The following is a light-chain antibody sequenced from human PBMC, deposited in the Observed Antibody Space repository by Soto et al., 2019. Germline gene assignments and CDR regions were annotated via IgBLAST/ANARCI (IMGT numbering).Light chain of an antibody. J-gene: IGLJ1*01. V-gene: IGLV2-23*03. Sequence: QSALTQPASVSGSPGQSITISCTGTSSDVGSYNLVSWYQQHPGKAPKLMIYEGSKRPSGVSNRFSGSKSGNTASLTISGLHADDEADYYCCSYAGSSTFANVFVTGTKVTVL. CDR2: EGS. CDR3: CSYAGSSTFANV. CDR1: SSDVGSYNL.